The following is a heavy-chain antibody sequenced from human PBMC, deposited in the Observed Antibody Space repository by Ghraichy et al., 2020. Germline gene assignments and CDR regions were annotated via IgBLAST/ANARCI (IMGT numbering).Heavy chain of an antibody. Sequence: LSLTCAASGFTFSTYGMHWIRQAPGKGLEWVADIWHHGSNRDYSDSVKGRFTISRDNSKNTVYLQLNSLRAEDTAVYYCARDFWSYVEDYYAMDVWGQGTTVTVSS. J-gene: IGHJ6*02. CDR2: IWHHGSNR. CDR1: GFTFSTYG. V-gene: IGHV3-33*01. CDR3: ARDFWSYVEDYYAMDV. D-gene: IGHD3-3*01.